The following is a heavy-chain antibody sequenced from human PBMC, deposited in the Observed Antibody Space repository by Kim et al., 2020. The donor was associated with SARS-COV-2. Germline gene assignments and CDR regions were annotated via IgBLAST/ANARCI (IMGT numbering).Heavy chain of an antibody. CDR3: ARHPAAENVDY. CDR2: T. Sequence: TYCNPSLKIRVTISVDTSKNQFSLKLSSVTAADTAVYYCARHPAAENVDYWGQGTLVTVSS. D-gene: IGHD6-13*01. J-gene: IGHJ4*02. V-gene: IGHV4-39*01.